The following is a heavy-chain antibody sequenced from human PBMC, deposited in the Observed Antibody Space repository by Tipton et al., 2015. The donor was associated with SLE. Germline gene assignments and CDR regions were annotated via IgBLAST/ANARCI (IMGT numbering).Heavy chain of an antibody. Sequence: SLRLSCAAPGFTFSSHSMNWVRQAPGKGLEWISYISASTNTIYYADSVKGRFTISRDNVNNSLYLQMNNLRAEDTAVYYCARDRDTAMVTGWLDPWGQGTLVTVSS. CDR3: ARDRDTAMVTGWLDP. CDR2: ISASTNTI. CDR1: GFTFSSHS. V-gene: IGHV3-48*01. D-gene: IGHD5-18*01. J-gene: IGHJ5*02.